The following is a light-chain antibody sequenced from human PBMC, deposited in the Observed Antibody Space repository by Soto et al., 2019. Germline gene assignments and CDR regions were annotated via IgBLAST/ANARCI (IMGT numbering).Light chain of an antibody. CDR3: GTWDSSLSAYV. CDR2: DNN. V-gene: IGLV1-51*01. Sequence: QALLTQPTSLSAAPGQKITISCSGSSSNIGNNYVSWYQQLPGTAPKLLIYDNNKRPSAIPDRFSGSKAGTSATLGITGLQAGDEAEYYCGTWDSSLSAYVFGTGTKVP. CDR1: SSNIGNNY. J-gene: IGLJ1*01.